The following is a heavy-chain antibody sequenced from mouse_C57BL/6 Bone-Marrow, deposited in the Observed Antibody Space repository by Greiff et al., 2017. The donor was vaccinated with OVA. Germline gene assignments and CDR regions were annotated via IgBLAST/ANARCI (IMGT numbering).Heavy chain of an antibody. CDR3: ARWGIYYDYFDY. CDR1: GYAFTNYL. D-gene: IGHD2-4*01. CDR2: INPGSGGT. V-gene: IGHV1-54*01. Sequence: QVQLKESGAELVRPGTSVKVSCKASGYAFTNYLIEWVKQRPGQGLEWIGVINPGSGGTNYNEKFKGKATLTADKSSSTAYMQLSSLTSEDSAVYFCARWGIYYDYFDYWGQGTTLTVSS. J-gene: IGHJ2*01.